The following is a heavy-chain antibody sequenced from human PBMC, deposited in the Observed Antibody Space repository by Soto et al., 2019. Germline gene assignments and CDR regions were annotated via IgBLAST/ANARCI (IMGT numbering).Heavy chain of an antibody. V-gene: IGHV4-30-4*01. CDR1: GGSISSGNYY. CDR3: ASSFGVAAAGPFDY. D-gene: IGHD6-13*01. J-gene: IGHJ4*02. Sequence: SETLSLTCTVSGGSISSGNYYWSWIRQPPGKGLEWIGFISYSGSTYYNPSLKSRVTISVDTSKNQFSLKLSSVTAADTAVYYCASSFGVAAAGPFDYWGQGTLVTVSS. CDR2: ISYSGST.